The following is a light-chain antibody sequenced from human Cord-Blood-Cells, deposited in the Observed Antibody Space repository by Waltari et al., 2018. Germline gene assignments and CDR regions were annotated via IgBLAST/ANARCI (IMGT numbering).Light chain of an antibody. CDR3: QQYDNLPHT. Sequence: DIQMTQSPSSLSASGGDRVTITCQAIQDISNYLNWYQQKPGKAPKLLIYDASNLETGVPSRFSGSGSGTDFTFTISSLQPEDIATYYCQQYDNLPHTFGQGTKLEIK. V-gene: IGKV1-33*01. CDR2: DAS. CDR1: QDISNY. J-gene: IGKJ2*01.